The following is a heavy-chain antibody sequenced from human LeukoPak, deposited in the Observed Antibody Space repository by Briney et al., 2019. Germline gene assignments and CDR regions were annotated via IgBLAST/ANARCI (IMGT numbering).Heavy chain of an antibody. J-gene: IGHJ5*02. CDR1: GGSFSGYY. V-gene: IGHV4-34*01. CDR3: ARAGSSGWANWFDP. D-gene: IGHD6-19*01. CDR2: INHSGST. Sequence: PSETLSLTCAVYGGSFSGYYWSWICQPPGKGLEWIGEINHSGSTNYNPSLKSRVTISVDASKNQFSLKLSSVTAADTAVYYCARAGSSGWANWFDPWGQGTLVTVSS.